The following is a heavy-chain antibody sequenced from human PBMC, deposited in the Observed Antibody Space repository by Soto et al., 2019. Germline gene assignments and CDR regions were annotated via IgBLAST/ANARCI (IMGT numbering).Heavy chain of an antibody. CDR1: GGTFSSYA. CDR2: IIPIFGTA. CDR3: ARVPRYYGSGSAIYYYYGMDV. V-gene: IGHV1-69*13. J-gene: IGHJ6*02. Sequence: AASVKVSCKASGGTFSSYAISWVRQAPGQGLEWMGGIIPIFGTANYAQKFQGRVTITADESTSTAYMELSSLRSGDTAVYYCARVPRYYGSGSAIYYYYGMDVWGQGTTVTVSS. D-gene: IGHD3-10*01.